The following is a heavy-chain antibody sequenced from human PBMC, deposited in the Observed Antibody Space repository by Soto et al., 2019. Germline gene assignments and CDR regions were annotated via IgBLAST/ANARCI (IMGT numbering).Heavy chain of an antibody. Sequence: QVQLVQSGAEVKKPGASVKVSCKASGYTFTGYYMHWVRQAPGQGLEWMGWINPNSGGTNYAQKFQGWVTMTRDTSISTAYMELSRLRSDDTAVCYCARVGYSSSWYVAFDIWGQGTMVTVSS. CDR2: INPNSGGT. D-gene: IGHD6-13*01. V-gene: IGHV1-2*04. J-gene: IGHJ3*02. CDR3: ARVGYSSSWYVAFDI. CDR1: GYTFTGYY.